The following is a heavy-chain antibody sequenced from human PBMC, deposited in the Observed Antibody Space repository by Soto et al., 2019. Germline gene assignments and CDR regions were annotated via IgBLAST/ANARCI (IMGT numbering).Heavy chain of an antibody. CDR3: ARGRDYGDSPGETGWFDP. V-gene: IGHV4-34*01. CDR1: GGSFSGYY. D-gene: IGHD4-17*01. J-gene: IGHJ5*02. Sequence: QVQLQQWGAGLLKPSETLSLTCAVYGGSFSGYYWSWIHQAPGEGLEWIGEINESGRTNYNPSLKSRVTISVDTSKNQFSLKLSSVTATDTAVYYCARGRDYGDSPGETGWFDPWGQGTLVTVSS. CDR2: INESGRT.